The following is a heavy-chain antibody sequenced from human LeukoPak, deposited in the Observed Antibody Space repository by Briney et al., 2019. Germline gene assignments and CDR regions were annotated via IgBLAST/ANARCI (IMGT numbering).Heavy chain of an antibody. CDR3: ARHVSPFTRYQLPFRDHAFDI. CDR2: IYYSGST. D-gene: IGHD2-2*01. V-gene: IGHV4-39*01. CDR1: GGSISSSSYY. Sequence: SETLSLTCTVSGGSISSSSYYWGWIRQPPGKGLEWIGSIYYSGSTYYNPSLKSRVTISVDTSKNQFSLKLSSVTAADTAVYYCARHVSPFTRYQLPFRDHAFDIWGQGTMVTVSS. J-gene: IGHJ3*02.